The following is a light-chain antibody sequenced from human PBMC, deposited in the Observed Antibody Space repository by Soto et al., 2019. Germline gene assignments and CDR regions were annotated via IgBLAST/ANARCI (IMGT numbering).Light chain of an antibody. J-gene: IGLJ1*01. CDR3: SSYAGSSALEV. CDR1: SSDFGAYNF. Sequence: QSVLTQPASVSASPGQSITISCTETSSDFGAYNFVSWYQQHSGKAPRLLIYDVTNRPSGVSNRFSGSKSGNTASLTISGLQAEDEADYYCSSYAGSSALEVFGTGTKVTVL. V-gene: IGLV2-14*01. CDR2: DVT.